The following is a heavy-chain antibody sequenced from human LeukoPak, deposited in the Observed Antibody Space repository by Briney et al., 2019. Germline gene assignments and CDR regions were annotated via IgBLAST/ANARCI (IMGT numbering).Heavy chain of an antibody. Sequence: GGSLRLSFAASGFTFSSYGMHWVRQAPGKGLEWVSAISGSGGSTYYADSVKGRFTISRDNSKNTLYLQMNSLRAEDTAVYYCAKGGYWYYFDYWGQGTLVTVSS. J-gene: IGHJ4*02. D-gene: IGHD5-12*01. V-gene: IGHV3-23*01. CDR2: ISGSGGST. CDR3: AKGGYWYYFDY. CDR1: GFTFSSYG.